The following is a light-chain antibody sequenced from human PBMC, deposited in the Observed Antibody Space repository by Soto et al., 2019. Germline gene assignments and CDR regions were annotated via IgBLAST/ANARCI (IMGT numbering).Light chain of an antibody. CDR3: QQYNTWLST. Sequence: EVVMTQSPATLSVSPGERVTLSCRASQSINAHLAWYQQKPGQAPRLLIHGASTRATGIPARFSGSGFGTEFILTIRSLQSEDFAVYYCQQYNTWLSTFGQGTKVEIQ. V-gene: IGKV3-15*01. CDR1: QSINAH. CDR2: GAS. J-gene: IGKJ1*01.